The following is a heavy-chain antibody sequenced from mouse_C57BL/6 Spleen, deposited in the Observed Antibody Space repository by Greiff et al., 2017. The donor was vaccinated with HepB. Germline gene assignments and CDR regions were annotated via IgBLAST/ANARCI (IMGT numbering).Heavy chain of an antibody. CDR2: ISDGGSYT. V-gene: IGHV5-4*01. CDR1: GFTFSSYA. D-gene: IGHD4-1*01. Sequence: EVKVEESGGGLVKPGGSLKLSCAASGFTFSSYAMSWVRQTPEKRLEWVATISDGGSYTYYPDNVKGRFTISRDNAKNNLYLQMSHLKSEDTAMYYCARDELGGYFDVWGTGTTVTVSS. J-gene: IGHJ1*03. CDR3: ARDELGGYFDV.